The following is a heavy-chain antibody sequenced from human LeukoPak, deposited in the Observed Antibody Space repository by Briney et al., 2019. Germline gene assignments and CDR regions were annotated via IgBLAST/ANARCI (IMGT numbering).Heavy chain of an antibody. V-gene: IGHV3-7*01. CDR1: GFTFSSYW. J-gene: IGHJ6*03. CDR2: IKQDGSEK. D-gene: IGHD3-10*01. Sequence: PGGSLRLSCAASGFTFSSYWMSWVRQAPGKGLEWVANIKQDGSEKYYVDSVKGRFTISRDNAKNSLYLQMNSLRAEDTAVYYCARDQGGVLLWFGESPYYYMDVWGKGTTVTVSS. CDR3: ARDQGGVLLWFGESPYYYMDV.